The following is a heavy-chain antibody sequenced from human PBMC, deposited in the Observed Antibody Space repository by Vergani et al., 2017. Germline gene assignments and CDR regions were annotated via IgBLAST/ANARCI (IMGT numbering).Heavy chain of an antibody. CDR1: SFSVSSHY. J-gene: IGHJ3*02. Sequence: DVDLVESGGGFVQPGGSRRLSCAASSFSVSSHYMTWVRQAPGKGLEWVSTINIGGRTSYADSVKGRLTLTRDDSKNTLHLQMNILRPEDTAVYYCARGMTTETTDLDGFDIWGQGTMVSVSS. CDR3: ARGMTTETTDLDGFDI. V-gene: IGHV3-66*02. D-gene: IGHD4-17*01. CDR2: INIGGRT.